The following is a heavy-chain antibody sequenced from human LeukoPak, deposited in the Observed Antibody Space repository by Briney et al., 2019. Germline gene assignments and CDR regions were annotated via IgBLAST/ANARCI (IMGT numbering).Heavy chain of an antibody. J-gene: IGHJ6*03. CDR3: ARVPRSKNYIVVVPAAKVDYYYYYYMDV. CDR1: GYTFTSYG. Sequence: EASVKVSCKASGYTFTSYGISWVRQAPGQGLEWMGWISAYNGNTNYAQKLQGRVTMTTDTSTSTAYMELRSLRSDDTAVYYCARVPRSKNYIVVVPAAKVDYYYYYYMDVWGKGTTVTVSS. V-gene: IGHV1-18*01. D-gene: IGHD2-2*01. CDR2: ISAYNGNT.